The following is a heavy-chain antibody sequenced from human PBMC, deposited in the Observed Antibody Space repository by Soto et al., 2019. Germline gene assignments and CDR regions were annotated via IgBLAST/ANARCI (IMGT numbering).Heavy chain of an antibody. CDR1: GYTFTSYY. J-gene: IGHJ3*02. V-gene: IGHV1-46*01. Sequence: ASVKVSCKASGYTFTSYYMHWVRQAPGQGLEWMGIINPSGGSTSYAQKFQGRVTMTRDTSTSTVYMELSSLRSEDTAVYYCARDHAPYYYDSSGPSSSAFDIWGQGTMVTVSS. CDR3: ARDHAPYYYDSSGPSSSAFDI. D-gene: IGHD3-22*01. CDR2: INPSGGST.